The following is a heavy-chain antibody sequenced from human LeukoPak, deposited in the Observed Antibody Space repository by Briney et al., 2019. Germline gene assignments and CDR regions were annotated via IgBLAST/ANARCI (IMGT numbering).Heavy chain of an antibody. V-gene: IGHV3-53*01. Sequence: GGSLRLSCAASGFTVSSNYMSWVRQAPGKGLEWVSVIYSAGSTYYADSVKGRFTISRDNSKNTLFLQMNSLRAEDTAVYYCARGRRDCSGDCYVAFDIWGQGTMVTVSS. CDR1: GFTVSSNY. CDR3: ARGRRDCSGDCYVAFDI. J-gene: IGHJ3*02. CDR2: IYSAGST. D-gene: IGHD2-21*02.